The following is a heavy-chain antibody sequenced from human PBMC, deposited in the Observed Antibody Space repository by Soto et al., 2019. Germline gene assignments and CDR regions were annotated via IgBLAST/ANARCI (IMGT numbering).Heavy chain of an antibody. V-gene: IGHV3-72*01. J-gene: IGHJ3*02. Sequence: GESLKISCAASGFTFSDHYMDWVRQAPGKGLEWVGRTRNKANSYTTEYAASVKGRFTISRDDSKNSLYLQMNSLKTEDTAVYYCARDGFGGIAVAGAFDIWGQGTMVTVSS. D-gene: IGHD6-19*01. CDR1: GFTFSDHY. CDR2: TRNKANSYTT. CDR3: ARDGFGGIAVAGAFDI.